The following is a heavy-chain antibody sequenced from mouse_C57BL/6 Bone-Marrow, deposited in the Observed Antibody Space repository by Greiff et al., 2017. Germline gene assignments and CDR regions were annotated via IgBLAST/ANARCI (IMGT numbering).Heavy chain of an antibody. CDR2: IHPNSGST. CDR1: GYTFTSYW. CDR3: ARPSYYGSSYGYFDV. J-gene: IGHJ1*03. Sequence: QVQLKQPGAELVKPGASVKLSCKASGYTFTSYWMHWVKQRPGQGLEWIGMIHPNSGSTNYKEKFKSKATLTVGKSSSTAYIQLSSLTSEDSAVYYCARPSYYGSSYGYFDVWGTGTTVTVSS. D-gene: IGHD1-1*01. V-gene: IGHV1-64*01.